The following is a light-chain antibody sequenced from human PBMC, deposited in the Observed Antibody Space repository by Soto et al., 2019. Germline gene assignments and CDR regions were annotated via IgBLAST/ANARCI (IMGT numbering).Light chain of an antibody. CDR2: GAS. J-gene: IGKJ5*01. V-gene: IGKV3-15*01. CDR3: QQYNNWPPT. CDR1: QSVSSK. Sequence: EIVMTQSPATLSVSPGERATLSCRASQSVSSKLAWYQQKPGQAPRLLIYGASTRATGIPARFSGSGSGTEFTLTISSLQSEDFAAYYCQQYNNWPPTFGQGTRLEIK.